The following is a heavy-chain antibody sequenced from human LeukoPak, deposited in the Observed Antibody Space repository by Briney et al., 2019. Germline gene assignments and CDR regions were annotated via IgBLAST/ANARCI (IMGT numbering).Heavy chain of an antibody. Sequence: GGSLRLSCAASGFTFSSYETNWVRQAPGKGLEWVSYISSSGSTIYYADSVKGRFTISRDNAKNSLYLQMNSLRAEDTAVYYCARDNLYYDILTGYDYWGQGTLVTVSS. D-gene: IGHD3-9*01. V-gene: IGHV3-48*03. CDR2: ISSSGSTI. CDR1: GFTFSSYE. J-gene: IGHJ4*02. CDR3: ARDNLYYDILTGYDY.